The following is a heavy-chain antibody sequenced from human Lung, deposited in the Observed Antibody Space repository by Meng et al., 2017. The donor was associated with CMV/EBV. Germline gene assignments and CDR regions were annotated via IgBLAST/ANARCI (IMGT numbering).Heavy chain of an antibody. CDR1: GYAFSNYG. V-gene: IGHV1-18*01. D-gene: IGHD6-13*01. CDR2: ISGYNGNT. Sequence: ASVTVSFPAYGYAFSNYGVTWVRQAPGQGPEWMGWISGYNGNTKYAQKFQGRVTMTADTSTSTVYMELRSLTSDDTAVYYCARDAYFNTWYPNWFDPWGQGTLVTVSS. J-gene: IGHJ5*02. CDR3: ARDAYFNTWYPNWFDP.